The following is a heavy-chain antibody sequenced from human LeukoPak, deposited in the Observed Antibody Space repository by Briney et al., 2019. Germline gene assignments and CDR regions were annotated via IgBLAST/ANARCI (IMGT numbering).Heavy chain of an antibody. V-gene: IGHV1-18*04. J-gene: IGHJ4*02. D-gene: IGHD2-2*01. CDR1: GYTFTSYG. Sequence: ASVKVSCKASGYTFTSYGISWVRQAPGQGLDWMGWVSAYNGDTNYAQRFQGRVTMTADASTSTAYMGLRSLRSDDTAVYYCARGCSTSCCPPFNYWGQGTLVTVSS. CDR3: ARGCSTSCCPPFNY. CDR2: VSAYNGDT.